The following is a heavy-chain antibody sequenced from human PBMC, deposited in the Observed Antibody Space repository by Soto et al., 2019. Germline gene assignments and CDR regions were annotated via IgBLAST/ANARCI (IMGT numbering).Heavy chain of an antibody. V-gene: IGHV3-23*01. CDR2: IRETGNT. CDR3: AKQKRGVIRALDY. J-gene: IGHJ4*02. D-gene: IGHD3-10*01. CDR1: GFTFSNYA. Sequence: GGSLRLSCAASGFTFSNYAMSWIRQAPGKGLEWVSTIRETGNTYYADSVRGRFATSRDNSENTLYLQMSSLRAEDTAVYYCAKQKRGVIRALDYWGQGTLVTVSS.